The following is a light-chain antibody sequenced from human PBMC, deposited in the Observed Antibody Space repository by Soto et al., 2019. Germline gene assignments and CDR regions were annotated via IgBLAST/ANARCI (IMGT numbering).Light chain of an antibody. V-gene: IGLV2-14*01. J-gene: IGLJ2*01. CDR2: DVS. CDR3: SSYTSSSTGV. CDR1: SSDVGGYNY. Sequence: QSVLTQPASVSGSPGQSITISCTRTSSDVGGYNYVSWYQQHPGKAPKLMIYDVSNRPSGVSNRFSGSKSGNTASLTISGLQAEDEADYYCSSYTSSSTGVFGGGTKLTVL.